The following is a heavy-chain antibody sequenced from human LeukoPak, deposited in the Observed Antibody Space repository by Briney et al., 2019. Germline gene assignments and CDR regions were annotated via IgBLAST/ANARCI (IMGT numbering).Heavy chain of an antibody. J-gene: IGHJ5*02. Sequence: PSETLSLTCAVYGGSFSGYYWSWIRQPPGKGLEWIGEINHSGSTNYNPSLKSRVTISVDTSKNQFSLKLSSVTAADTAVYYCARERGDGYNHLFDPWGQGTLVTVSS. CDR2: INHSGST. CDR1: GGSFSGYY. V-gene: IGHV4-34*01. CDR3: ARERGDGYNHLFDP. D-gene: IGHD5-24*01.